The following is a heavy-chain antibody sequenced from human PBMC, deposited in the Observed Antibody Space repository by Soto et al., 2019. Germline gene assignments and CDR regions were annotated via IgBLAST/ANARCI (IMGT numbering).Heavy chain of an antibody. J-gene: IGHJ6*02. V-gene: IGHV3-30*18. Sequence: QAVGSLRLSCVVSGLTFSDYGFHWVRQAPGKGLDWVAAISYDGSFVYYADSVRGRFTISRDNSRNTLDLQMNTLRHEDTAVYYCAKERGRNRNFAMDVWGQGTSVTVSS. D-gene: IGHD1-1*01. CDR3: AKERGRNRNFAMDV. CDR2: ISYDGSFV. CDR1: GLTFSDYG.